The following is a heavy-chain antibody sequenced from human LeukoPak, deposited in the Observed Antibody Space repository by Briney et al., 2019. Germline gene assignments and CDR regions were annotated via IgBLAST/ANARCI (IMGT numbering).Heavy chain of an antibody. CDR3: ARIGWNDAFDI. D-gene: IGHD1-1*01. V-gene: IGHV3-48*04. CDR1: GFTFSSYG. Sequence: PGGSLRLSCAASGFTFSSYGMTWVRQAPGKGLEWVSYISSSSSTIYYADSVKGRFTISRDNAKNSLYLQMNSLRAEDTAVYYCARIGWNDAFDIWGQGTMVTVSS. J-gene: IGHJ3*02. CDR2: ISSSSSTI.